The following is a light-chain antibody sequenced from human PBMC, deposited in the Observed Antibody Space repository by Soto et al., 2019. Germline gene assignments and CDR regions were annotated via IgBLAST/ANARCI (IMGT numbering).Light chain of an antibody. CDR3: CSFALDNTFV. CDR2: EVT. CDR1: SSDVGSYNL. J-gene: IGLJ2*01. V-gene: IGLV2-23*02. Sequence: QSALTQPASVSGSPGQSITISCTGTSSDVGSYNLVSWYQQHPGKAPKLMIYEVTKRPSGVSNRFSASKSGNTASLTISGLQAEDEADYYCCSFALDNTFVFGGGTKLTVL.